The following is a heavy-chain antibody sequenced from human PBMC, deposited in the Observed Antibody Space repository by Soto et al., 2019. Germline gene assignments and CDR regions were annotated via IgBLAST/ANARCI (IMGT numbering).Heavy chain of an antibody. D-gene: IGHD1-1*01. CDR1: GFTFSSYG. CDR3: ARDGTAPPSYYYYYGMDV. Sequence: GGSLRLSCAASGFTFSSYGMHWVRQAPGKGLEWVAVIWYDGSNKYYADSVKGRFTISRDNSKNTLYLQMNSLRAEDTAVYYCARDGTAPPSYYYYYGMDVWGQGTTVTVSS. CDR2: IWYDGSNK. V-gene: IGHV3-33*01. J-gene: IGHJ6*02.